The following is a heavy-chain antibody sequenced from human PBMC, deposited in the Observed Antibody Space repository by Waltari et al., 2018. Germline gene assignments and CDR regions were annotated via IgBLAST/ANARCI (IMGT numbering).Heavy chain of an antibody. CDR1: GGSISSYY. CDR3: AGTLDDYSNYVFDY. Sequence: QVQLQESGPGLVKPSETLSLTCTVSGGSISSYYLSWIRQPPGKGLEWIGYIYYSGSTNYNPSLKSRVTISVDTSKNQFSLKLSSVTAADTAVYYCAGTLDDYSNYVFDYWGQGTLVTVSS. CDR2: IYYSGST. D-gene: IGHD4-4*01. J-gene: IGHJ4*02. V-gene: IGHV4-59*01.